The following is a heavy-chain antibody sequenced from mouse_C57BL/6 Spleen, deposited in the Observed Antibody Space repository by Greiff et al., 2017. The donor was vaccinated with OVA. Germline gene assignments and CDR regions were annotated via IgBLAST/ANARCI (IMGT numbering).Heavy chain of an antibody. CDR3: ASKNSNGAMDY. Sequence: QVQLQQPGAELVKPGASVKLSCKASGYTFTSYWMQWVKQRPGQGLEWIGEIDPSDSYTNYNQKFKGKATLTVDTSSSTAYMQLSSLTSEDSAVYYCASKNSNGAMDYWGQGTSVTVSS. V-gene: IGHV1-50*01. CDR2: IDPSDSYT. CDR1: GYTFTSYW. D-gene: IGHD2-5*01. J-gene: IGHJ4*01.